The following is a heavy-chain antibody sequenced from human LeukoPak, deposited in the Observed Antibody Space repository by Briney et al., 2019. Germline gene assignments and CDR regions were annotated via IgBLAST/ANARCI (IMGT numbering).Heavy chain of an antibody. V-gene: IGHV4-4*07. CDR2: IYTSGST. CDR1: GGSISSYY. Sequence: SETLSLTCTVSGGSISSYYWSWTRQPAGKGPEWIGRIYTSGSTNYNPSLKSRVTMSVDTSKNQFSLKLSSVTAADTAVYYCAREGTTAPNWFDPWGQGTLVTVSS. J-gene: IGHJ5*02. CDR3: AREGTTAPNWFDP. D-gene: IGHD2/OR15-2a*01.